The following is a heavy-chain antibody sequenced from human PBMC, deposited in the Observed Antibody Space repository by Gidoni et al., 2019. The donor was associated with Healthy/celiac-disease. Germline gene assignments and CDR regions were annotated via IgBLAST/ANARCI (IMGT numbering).Heavy chain of an antibody. CDR1: GFTVSSNY. CDR2: IYSGGSK. V-gene: IGHV3-66*02. Sequence: CPASGFTVSSNYMSWVRQAPGKGLEWVSVIYSGGSKYYADSVKGRFTISRDNSKNTLYLQMNSLRAEDTAVYYCARDRPTVTTDAFDIWGQGTMVTVSS. CDR3: ARDRPTVTTDAFDI. J-gene: IGHJ3*02. D-gene: IGHD4-17*01.